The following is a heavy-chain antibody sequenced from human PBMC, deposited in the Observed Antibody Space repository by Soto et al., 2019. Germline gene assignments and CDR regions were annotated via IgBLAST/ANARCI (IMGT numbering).Heavy chain of an antibody. Sequence: EVQLVESGGGLVQPGGSLRLSCAASGFTFSSYAMHWVRQAPGKGLEYVSAISSNGGSTYYANSVKGRFTISRDNSKNPLYLQMGSLRAEDMAVYYCARDAGCSGGSCYPIYYYYYYMDVWGKGTTVTVSS. D-gene: IGHD2-15*01. V-gene: IGHV3-64*01. CDR1: GFTFSSYA. CDR2: ISSNGGST. CDR3: ARDAGCSGGSCYPIYYYYYYMDV. J-gene: IGHJ6*03.